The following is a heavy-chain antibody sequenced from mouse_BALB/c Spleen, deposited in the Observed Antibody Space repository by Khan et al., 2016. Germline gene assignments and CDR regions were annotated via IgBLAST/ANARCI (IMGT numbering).Heavy chain of an antibody. CDR2: ISYSGST. D-gene: IGHD1-1*01. CDR1: GYSITSDYA. Sequence: EVQLQESGPGLVKPSQSLSLTCTVTGYSITSDYAWNWIRQFPGNKLEWMGYISYSGSTSYNPSLKSRISITRDTSKTQFFLQLNSVTTEDTATYYCALSSRGFAYWGQGTLVTVSA. CDR3: ALSSRGFAY. V-gene: IGHV3-2*02. J-gene: IGHJ3*01.